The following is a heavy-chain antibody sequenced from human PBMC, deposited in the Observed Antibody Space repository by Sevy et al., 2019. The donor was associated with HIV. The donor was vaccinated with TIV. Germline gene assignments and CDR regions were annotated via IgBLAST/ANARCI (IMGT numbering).Heavy chain of an antibody. D-gene: IGHD3-3*01. V-gene: IGHV3-21*01. CDR2: ISSSSSYI. CDR3: ARDHNSPTNYDFWRKQTNYYYYGMDV. CDR1: GFTFSSYS. J-gene: IGHJ6*02. Sequence: GSLRLSCAASGFTFSSYSMNWVRQAPGKGLEWVSSISSSSSYIYYADSVKGRFTISRDNAKNSLYLQMNSLRAEDTAVYYCARDHNSPTNYDFWRKQTNYYYYGMDVWGQGTTVTVSS.